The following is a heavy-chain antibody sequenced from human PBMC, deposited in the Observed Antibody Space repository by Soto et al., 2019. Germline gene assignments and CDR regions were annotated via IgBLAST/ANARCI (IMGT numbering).Heavy chain of an antibody. V-gene: IGHV3-48*01. J-gene: IGHJ6*03. CDR3: ARDQSLGYNWNDVYMDV. D-gene: IGHD1-20*01. Sequence: GGSLRLSCAASGFTFSSYSMNWVRQAPGKGLEWVSYISSSSSTIYYADSVKGRFTISRDNAKNSLYLQMNSLRAEDTAVYYCARDQSLGYNWNDVYMDVWGKGTTVTVSS. CDR1: GFTFSSYS. CDR2: ISSSSSTI.